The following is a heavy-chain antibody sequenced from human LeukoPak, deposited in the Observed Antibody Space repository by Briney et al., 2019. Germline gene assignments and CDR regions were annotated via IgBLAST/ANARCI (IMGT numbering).Heavy chain of an antibody. V-gene: IGHV3-53*01. Sequence: GGSLRLSCAASGFSVSSNSITWGRQAPGKGLEWVSVIYSDGSTKYADSVKARFTISRDNSKNTVYLQMNRLRVEDTALYYCARATLDNWGQGTLVTVSS. CDR2: IYSDGST. CDR1: GFSVSSNS. CDR3: ARATLDN. J-gene: IGHJ4*02.